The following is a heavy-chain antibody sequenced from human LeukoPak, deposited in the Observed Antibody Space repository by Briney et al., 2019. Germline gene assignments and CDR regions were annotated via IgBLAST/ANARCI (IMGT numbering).Heavy chain of an antibody. CDR1: GFTFTGHS. D-gene: IGHD2-15*01. Sequence: GGFLRLSCAASGFTFTGHSMTWVRQSPGKGLEWASSISYSGASTNYADSVKGRFTISRDNSENTLYLQLSSLRAEDAAVYYCAKGYCNGGSCSYVFDYWGQGTLVTVSS. CDR2: ISYSGAST. CDR3: AKGYCNGGSCSYVFDY. V-gene: IGHV3-23*01. J-gene: IGHJ4*02.